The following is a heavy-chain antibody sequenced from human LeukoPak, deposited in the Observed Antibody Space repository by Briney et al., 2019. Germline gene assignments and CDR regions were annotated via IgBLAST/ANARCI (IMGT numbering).Heavy chain of an antibody. CDR1: GGSFSGYY. D-gene: IGHD6-13*01. V-gene: IGHV4-34*01. Sequence: SETLSLTCAVYGGSFSGYYWSWIRQPPGKGLEWIGEINHSGSTNYNPSLKSRVTISVDTSKNQFSLKLSSVTAADTAVYYCASNYRPGIADQGDYWGQGTLVTVSS. J-gene: IGHJ4*02. CDR2: INHSGST. CDR3: ASNYRPGIADQGDY.